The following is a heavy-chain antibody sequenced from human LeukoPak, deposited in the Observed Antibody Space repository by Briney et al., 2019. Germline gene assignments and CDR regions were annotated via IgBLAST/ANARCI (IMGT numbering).Heavy chain of an antibody. Sequence: GGSLRLSCAASGFTFSSYGMHWVRQAPGKGLEWVAVIWYDGSNKYYADSVKGRFAISRDNSKSTLFLQMNSLRAEDTAVYYCAFSTAMAYFFDYWGQGTLVTVSS. CDR1: GFTFSSYG. V-gene: IGHV3-33*08. CDR3: AFSTAMAYFFDY. J-gene: IGHJ4*02. CDR2: IWYDGSNK. D-gene: IGHD5-18*01.